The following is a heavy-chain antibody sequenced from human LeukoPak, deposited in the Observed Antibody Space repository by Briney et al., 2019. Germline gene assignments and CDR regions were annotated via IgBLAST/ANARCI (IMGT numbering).Heavy chain of an antibody. V-gene: IGHV1-18*01. Sequence: GASVKVSCKASGYTFTSYGISWVRQAPGQGLEWMGWISAYNGNTNYAQKLQGRVTMTTDTSTSTAYMELRSLRSDDTAVYYCALRRDYDILTGYEAFDPWGQGTLVTVSS. CDR2: ISAYNGNT. CDR3: ALRRDYDILTGYEAFDP. CDR1: GYTFTSYG. J-gene: IGHJ5*02. D-gene: IGHD3-9*01.